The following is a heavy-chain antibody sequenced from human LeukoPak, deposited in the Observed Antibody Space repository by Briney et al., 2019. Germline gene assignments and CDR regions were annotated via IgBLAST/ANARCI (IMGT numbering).Heavy chain of an antibody. CDR1: GFTFSNYP. CDR2: ISGSSSYI. J-gene: IGHJ4*02. CDR3: ARDGGYYYDSSGYSNYFDY. D-gene: IGHD3-22*01. V-gene: IGHV3-21*01. Sequence: GGSLRLSCAASGFTFSNYPMNWVRQVPGKGLEGVSSISGSSSYIYYADSVKGRFTISRDNAKNSLFLQVNSLRAEDTAVYYCARDGGYYYDSSGYSNYFDYWGQGALVTVSS.